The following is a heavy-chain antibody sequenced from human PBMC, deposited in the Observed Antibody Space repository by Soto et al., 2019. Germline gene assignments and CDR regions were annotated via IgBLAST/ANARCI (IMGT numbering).Heavy chain of an antibody. CDR1: GDSVSSNSAA. J-gene: IGHJ5*02. Sequence: SQTLSLTCAISGDSVSSNSAAWNWIRQSPSRGLEWLGRTYYRSKWYHDYAISVQSRIIINPDTSKNQFSLQLNSMSPEDTAVYYCVRDGSGLDPWGQGILVTVSS. CDR3: VRDGSGLDP. D-gene: IGHD6-19*01. CDR2: TYYRSKWYH. V-gene: IGHV6-1*01.